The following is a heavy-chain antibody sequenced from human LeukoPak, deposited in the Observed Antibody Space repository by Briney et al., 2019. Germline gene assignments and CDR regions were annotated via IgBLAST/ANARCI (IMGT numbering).Heavy chain of an antibody. CDR2: IYYSGST. J-gene: IGHJ4*02. D-gene: IGHD3-22*01. CDR3: AREVSSGYPNIHFDY. CDR1: GGSISSGDYY. V-gene: IGHV4-30-4*01. Sequence: PSESLSLTCTVSGGSISSGDYYWSWIRQPPGKGLEWIGYIYYSGSTYYNPSLKSRVTISVDTSKNQFSLKLSSVTAADTAVYYCAREVSSGYPNIHFDYWGQGTLVTVSS.